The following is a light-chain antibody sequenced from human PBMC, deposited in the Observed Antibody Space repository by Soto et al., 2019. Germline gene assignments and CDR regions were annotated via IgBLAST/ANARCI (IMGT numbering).Light chain of an antibody. Sequence: DIQMTQSPSTLSASGGDRVTITCRASQSISSWLAWYQHKPGKAPKLLIYDASSLESGVPSRFSGSGSGTEFTLTISSLQPDDFATYYCQQYDSYSRTFGQGTKVEIK. CDR2: DAS. CDR1: QSISSW. CDR3: QQYDSYSRT. J-gene: IGKJ1*01. V-gene: IGKV1-5*01.